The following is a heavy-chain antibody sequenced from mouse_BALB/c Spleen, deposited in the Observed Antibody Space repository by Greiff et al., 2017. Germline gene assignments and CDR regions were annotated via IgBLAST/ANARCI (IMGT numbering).Heavy chain of an antibody. J-gene: IGHJ2*01. Sequence: EVHLVESGGGLVQPGGSLKLSCAASGFTFSSYTMSWVRQTPEKRLEWVAYISNGGGSTYYPDTVKGRFTISRDNAKNTLYLQMSSLKSEDTAMYYCARDDGSSFDYWGQGTTLTVSS. CDR1: GFTFSSYT. CDR2: ISNGGGST. V-gene: IGHV5-12-2*01. D-gene: IGHD1-1*01. CDR3: ARDDGSSFDY.